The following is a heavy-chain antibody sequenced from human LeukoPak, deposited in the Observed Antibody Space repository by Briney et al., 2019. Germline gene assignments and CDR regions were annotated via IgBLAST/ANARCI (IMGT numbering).Heavy chain of an antibody. J-gene: IGHJ4*02. D-gene: IGHD5-12*01. CDR3: AKDVIVATDGVDY. CDR2: IYSGGSA. CDR1: EFTVSSNY. Sequence: PGGSLRLSCAASEFTVSSNYMSWVRQAAGKGLEWVSVIYSGGSAYYADSVKGRFTISRDNSKNTLYLQMNSLRAEDTAVYYCAKDVIVATDGVDYWGQGTLVTVSS. V-gene: IGHV3-66*01.